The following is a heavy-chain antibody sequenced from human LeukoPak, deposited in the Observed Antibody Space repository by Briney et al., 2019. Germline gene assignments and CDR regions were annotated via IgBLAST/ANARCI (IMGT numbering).Heavy chain of an antibody. D-gene: IGHD3-9*01. Sequence: GASVKVSCKASGGTFSSYAISWVRQAPGQGLEWMGGIIPIFGTANCAQKFQGRVTITADESTSTAYMELSSLRSEDTAVYYCARNPQNYDILTGYYWNWFDPWGQGTLVTVSS. J-gene: IGHJ5*02. V-gene: IGHV1-69*13. CDR2: IIPIFGTA. CDR3: ARNPQNYDILTGYYWNWFDP. CDR1: GGTFSSYA.